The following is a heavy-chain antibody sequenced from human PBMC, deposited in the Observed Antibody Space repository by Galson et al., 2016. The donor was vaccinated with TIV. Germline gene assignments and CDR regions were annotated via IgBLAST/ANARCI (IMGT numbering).Heavy chain of an antibody. Sequence: PALVKPTQALTLTCTFSGFSLTTHGMCVCWIRQPPGKALEWLARTDWDGDKFYSTSLQTRLSISKDTSRNQVVLTLSNVDPVDTATYFCARSSIRDVSTHRFFDYWGQGTLVTVSP. D-gene: IGHD5-24*01. CDR1: GFSLTTHGMC. V-gene: IGHV2-70*17. CDR3: ARSSIRDVSTHRFFDY. CDR2: TDWDGDK. J-gene: IGHJ4*02.